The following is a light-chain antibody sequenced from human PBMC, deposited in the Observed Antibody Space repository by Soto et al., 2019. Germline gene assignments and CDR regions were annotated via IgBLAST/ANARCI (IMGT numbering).Light chain of an antibody. CDR3: QQSYSSPPT. Sequence: DIQMTQSPSSLSASVGDRVTITCRASQSVSSYLNWYQQKPGEAPNLLIYAASSLQGGVPSRFSGSGSGTDFTLTISSLQPGDFATYYCQQSYSSPPTFGQGTKVEIK. CDR2: AAS. CDR1: QSVSSY. J-gene: IGKJ1*01. V-gene: IGKV1-39*01.